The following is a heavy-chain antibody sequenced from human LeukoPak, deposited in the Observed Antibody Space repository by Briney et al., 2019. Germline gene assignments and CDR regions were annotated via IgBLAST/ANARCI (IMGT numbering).Heavy chain of an antibody. CDR3: ARAYFGYVSGSTFDY. CDR2: INPDSGGT. J-gene: IGHJ4*02. CDR1: GYTFTAYF. V-gene: IGHV1-2*02. Sequence: GASVKVSCTASGYTFTAYFMHWVRQAPGQGLEWMGWINPDSGGTNYAQKFQGRITMTRDTSISTAYMELSGLRSDDTAVYYCARAYFGYVSGSTFDYWGQGTLVTVSS. D-gene: IGHD3-10*01.